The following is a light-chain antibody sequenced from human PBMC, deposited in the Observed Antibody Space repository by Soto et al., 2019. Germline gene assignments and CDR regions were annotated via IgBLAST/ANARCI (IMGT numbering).Light chain of an antibody. CDR3: QQYYTTPVT. CDR2: WAS. J-gene: IGKJ1*01. V-gene: IGKV4-1*01. Sequence: DIVMTQSPDSLSVSLGERATINCKSSQTVLHGSNYLAWYQQRAGQPPKLLIYWASTRESGVPDRFSGSGSGTDFTLTISRLQAEDVAVYYCQQYYTTPVTFGQGTKVEI. CDR1: QTVLHGSNY.